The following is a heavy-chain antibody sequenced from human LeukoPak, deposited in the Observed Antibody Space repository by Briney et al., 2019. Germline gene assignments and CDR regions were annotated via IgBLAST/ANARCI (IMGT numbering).Heavy chain of an antibody. CDR1: GGSISSYY. J-gene: IGHJ6*02. V-gene: IGHV4-59*01. Sequence: SETLSLTCTVSGGSISSYYWSWIRQPPGKGLEWIGYIYYSGSTNYNPSLKSRVTISVDTSKNQFSLKLSSVTAADTAVYYCARDGLAAAGSYYYYGMDVWGQGTTVTVSS. CDR3: ARDGLAAAGSYYYYGMDV. D-gene: IGHD6-25*01. CDR2: IYYSGST.